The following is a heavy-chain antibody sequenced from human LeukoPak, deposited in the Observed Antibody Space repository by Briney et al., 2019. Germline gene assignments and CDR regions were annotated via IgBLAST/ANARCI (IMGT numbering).Heavy chain of an antibody. D-gene: IGHD6-13*01. CDR3: ARDSSSWYYYYGMDV. CDR2: MNPNSGNT. V-gene: IGHV1-8*01. Sequence: ASVKVSCKASGYTFTSYDINWVRQATGQGLEWMGWMNPNSGNTGYAQKFQGRVTMTRNTSISTAYMELCSLRSEDTAVYYCARDSSSWYYYYGMDVWGQGTTVTVSS. J-gene: IGHJ6*02. CDR1: GYTFTSYD.